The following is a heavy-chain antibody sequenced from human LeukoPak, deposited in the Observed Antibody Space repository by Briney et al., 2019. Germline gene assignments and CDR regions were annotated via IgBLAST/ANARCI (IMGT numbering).Heavy chain of an antibody. Sequence: ASVKVSCKVSGYNFPGYYMHWVRQAPGQGLEWMGWINPTSGGTSYAQKFQGRVTVTRDTSISTAYMELSSLRSDDTAVYYCARPRLGYCSGGACYASDYWGQGTLVTVSS. CDR2: INPTSGGT. J-gene: IGHJ4*02. CDR3: ARPRLGYCSGGACYASDY. V-gene: IGHV1-2*02. D-gene: IGHD2-15*01. CDR1: GYNFPGYY.